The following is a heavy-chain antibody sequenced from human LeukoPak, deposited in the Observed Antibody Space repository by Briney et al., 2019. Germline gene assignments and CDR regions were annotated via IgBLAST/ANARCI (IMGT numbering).Heavy chain of an antibody. CDR2: INPNSGGT. CDR1: GYTFTGYY. V-gene: IGHV1-2*02. Sequence: GASVKVSCKASGYTFTGYYMHWVRQAPGQGLEWMGWINPNSGGTNYAQKFQGRVTMTRDTSISTAYMELSRLRSDDTAVYYCARDGQLRTYYYYMDVWGKGTTVTVSS. D-gene: IGHD2-2*01. CDR3: ARDGQLRTYYYYMDV. J-gene: IGHJ6*03.